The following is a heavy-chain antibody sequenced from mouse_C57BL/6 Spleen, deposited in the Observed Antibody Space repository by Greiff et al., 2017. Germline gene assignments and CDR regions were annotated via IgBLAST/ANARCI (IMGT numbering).Heavy chain of an antibody. CDR1: GFTFSNYW. CDR3: TGGDYGLYYAMDY. CDR2: IRLKSDNYAT. V-gene: IGHV6-3*01. D-gene: IGHD1-2*01. J-gene: IGHJ4*01. Sequence: EVKLMESGGGLVQPGGSMKLSCVASGFTFSNYWMNWVRQSPEKGLEWVAQIRLKSDNYATDYAESVKGRFTISRDDSKSSVYLQMNNLRAADTGIYYCTGGDYGLYYAMDYWGQGTSVTVSS.